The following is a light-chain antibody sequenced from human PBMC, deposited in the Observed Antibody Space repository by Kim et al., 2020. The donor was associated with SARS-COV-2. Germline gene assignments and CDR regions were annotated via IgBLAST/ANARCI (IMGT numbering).Light chain of an antibody. CDR1: NIGSKN. Sequence: SYELTQPLSVSVALGQTARITCEGNNIGSKNVHWYQQKPGQAPVLVIYRDRNRPSGIPERFSGSNSGNTATLIISRAQAGDEADYYCQVWDSSIVIFGGGTQLTVL. CDR2: RDR. J-gene: IGLJ2*01. CDR3: QVWDSSIVI. V-gene: IGLV3-9*01.